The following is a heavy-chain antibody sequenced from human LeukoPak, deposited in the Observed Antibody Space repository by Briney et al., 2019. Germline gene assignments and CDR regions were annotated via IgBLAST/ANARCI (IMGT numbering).Heavy chain of an antibody. D-gene: IGHD5-24*01. V-gene: IGHV4-38-2*02. J-gene: IGHJ4*02. CDR3: ASLFGGDGYNDY. CDR1: GYSISSGYY. Sequence: PSETLSLTCTVSGYSISSGYYWGWIRQPPGKGLEWIGSIYHSGSTYYNPSLKSRVTISVDTSKNQFSLKLSSVTAADTAVYYCASLFGGDGYNDYWGQRTLVTVSS. CDR2: IYHSGST.